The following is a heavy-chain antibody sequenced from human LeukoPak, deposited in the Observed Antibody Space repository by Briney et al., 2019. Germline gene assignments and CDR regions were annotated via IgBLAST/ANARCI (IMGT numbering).Heavy chain of an antibody. CDR2: INPNSGGT. J-gene: IGHJ6*03. V-gene: IGHV1-2*02. CDR3: ARGDYYLWGRDYYYYMDV. Sequence: ASVKVSCKASGYTFTGYYMHWVPQAPGQGLEWMGWINPNSGGTNYAQKSQSRVNMTRDTSISTAYMELSSLKSDDTAMYYCARGDYYLWGRDYYYYMDVWGKGTTVTVSS. CDR1: GYTFTGYY. D-gene: IGHD3-16*01.